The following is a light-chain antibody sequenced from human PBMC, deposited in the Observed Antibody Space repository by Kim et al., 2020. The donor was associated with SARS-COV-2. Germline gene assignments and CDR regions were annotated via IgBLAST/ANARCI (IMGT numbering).Light chain of an antibody. CDR1: QSVSSN. CDR3: QQYNDWPPVT. V-gene: IGKV3-15*01. Sequence: EIVMTQSPATLSVSPGESATLSCRASQSVSSNVAWYQQRPGQAPRLLIYGASTRATGITGRFSGSVSGTEFTLTISSLQSEDFAVYYCQQYNDWPPVTFGGGTKVDIK. CDR2: GAS. J-gene: IGKJ4*02.